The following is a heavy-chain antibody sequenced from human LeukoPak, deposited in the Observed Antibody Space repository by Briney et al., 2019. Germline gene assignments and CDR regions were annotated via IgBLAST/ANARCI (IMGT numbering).Heavy chain of an antibody. J-gene: IGHJ3*02. CDR3: ARPAPGIDHAFDI. CDR2: INHSGST. CDR1: GGSFSGYY. V-gene: IGHV4-34*01. D-gene: IGHD1-26*01. Sequence: SETLSLTCAVYGGSFSGYYWSWIRQPPGKGLEWIGEINHSGSTNYNPSLKSRVTISVDTSKNQFSLKLSSVTAADTAVYYCARPAPGIDHAFDIWGQGTMVTVSS.